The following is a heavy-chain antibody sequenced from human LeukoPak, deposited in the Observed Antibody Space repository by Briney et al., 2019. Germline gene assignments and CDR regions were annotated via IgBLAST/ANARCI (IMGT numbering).Heavy chain of an antibody. V-gene: IGHV3-23*01. CDR3: AKDLYGTNPIRFDS. J-gene: IGHJ4*02. D-gene: IGHD2-8*01. CDR1: GFTFSSYA. Sequence: GGSLRLSCAASGFTFSSYAMSWVRQAPGKGLEWVSAISGSGGSTYYADSVKGRFTISRDNSKNTLYLQMSSLRAVDTAIYYCAKDLYGTNPIRFDSWGQGTLVTVSS. CDR2: ISGSGGST.